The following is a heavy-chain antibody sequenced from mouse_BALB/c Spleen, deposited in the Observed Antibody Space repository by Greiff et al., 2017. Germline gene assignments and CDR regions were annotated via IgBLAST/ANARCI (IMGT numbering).Heavy chain of an antibody. J-gene: IGHJ3*01. CDR2: IRLKSNNYAT. CDR3: TLGNYVWFAY. CDR1: GFTFSNYW. Sequence: EVKVEESGGGLVQPGGSMKLSCVASGFTFSNYWMNWVRQSPEKGLEWVAEIRLKSNNYATHYAESVKGRFTISRDDSKSSVYLQMNNLRAEDTGIYYCTLGNYVWFAYWGQGTLVTVSA. D-gene: IGHD2-1*01. V-gene: IGHV6-6*02.